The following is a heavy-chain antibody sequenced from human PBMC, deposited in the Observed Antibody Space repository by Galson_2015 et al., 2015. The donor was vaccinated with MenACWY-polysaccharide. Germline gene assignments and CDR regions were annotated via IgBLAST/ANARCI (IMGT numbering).Heavy chain of an antibody. CDR1: GGSISSSYW. V-gene: IGHV4-4*02. D-gene: IGHD3-10*01. Sequence: LSLTCAVSGGSISSSYWWTWVRQPPGKGLEWIGEIYHDGRAAYIPSLKSRITVSLDKAKNQVSLRLISVTAADTAVYYCAKRPIRASGGGLNVWGQGTTVTVS. CDR2: IYHDGRA. CDR3: AKRPIRASGGGLNV. J-gene: IGHJ6*02.